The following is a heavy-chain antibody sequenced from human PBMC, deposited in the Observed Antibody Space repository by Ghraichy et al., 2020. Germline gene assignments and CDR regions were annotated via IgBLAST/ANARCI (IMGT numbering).Heavy chain of an antibody. D-gene: IGHD1-14*01. CDR2: IDTTGGT. V-gene: IGHV3-13*01. Sequence: GGSLRLSCAASGFTFSRYDLHWVRQGAGKDLEWVSSIDTTGGTYYAGAVKGRFTISRDNARSSLVLQMNSLRAGDTAVYYCTKESPGDRIDAFDLWGQGTLVTVSS. CDR1: GFTFSRYD. J-gene: IGHJ3*01. CDR3: TKESPGDRIDAFDL.